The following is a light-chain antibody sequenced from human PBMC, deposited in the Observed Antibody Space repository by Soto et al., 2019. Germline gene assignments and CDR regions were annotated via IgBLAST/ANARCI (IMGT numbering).Light chain of an antibody. Sequence: DIQMTQSPATLSATLGERAPITCRASHSISSWLAWYQQKPGKAPNLLIYAASTLESGVPSRFSGSGSGTEFTLTISSLQPDDFATYYCQQYNSYWTFGRGTKVDIK. V-gene: IGKV1-5*01. CDR3: QQYNSYWT. J-gene: IGKJ1*01. CDR1: HSISSW. CDR2: AAS.